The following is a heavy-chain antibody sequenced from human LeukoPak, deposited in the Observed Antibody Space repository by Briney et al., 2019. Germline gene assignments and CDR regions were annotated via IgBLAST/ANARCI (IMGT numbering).Heavy chain of an antibody. CDR2: ISGSGGST. Sequence: GGSPRLSCAASGFTFSSYAMSWVRQAPGKGLEWVSAISGSGGSTYYADSVKGRFTISRDNSKNTLYLQMNSLRAEDTAVYYCAKVEDSSGKASKFPYYFDYWGQGTLVTVSS. J-gene: IGHJ4*02. CDR1: GFTFSSYA. V-gene: IGHV3-23*01. D-gene: IGHD3-22*01. CDR3: AKVEDSSGKASKFPYYFDY.